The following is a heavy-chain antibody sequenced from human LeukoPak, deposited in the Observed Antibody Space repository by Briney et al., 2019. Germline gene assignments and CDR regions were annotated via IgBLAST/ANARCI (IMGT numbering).Heavy chain of an antibody. V-gene: IGHV3-30*18. J-gene: IGHJ6*02. CDR1: GFTFSSYG. D-gene: IGHD1-26*01. Sequence: GGSLRLSCAASGFTFSSYGMHWVRQAPGKGLEWVAVISYDGSNKYYADSVKGRFTISRDNSKNTLYLQMNSLRAEGTAVYYCAKDIGMGRGSYYHLSYYYYGMDVWGQGTTVTVSS. CDR2: ISYDGSNK. CDR3: AKDIGMGRGSYYHLSYYYYGMDV.